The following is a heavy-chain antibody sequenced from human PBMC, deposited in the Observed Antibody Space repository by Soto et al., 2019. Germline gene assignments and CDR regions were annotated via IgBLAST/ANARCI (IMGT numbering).Heavy chain of an antibody. CDR1: GGSFSGYY. Sequence: HVQLQQWGAGLLKPSETLSLTCAVYGGSFSGYYWSWIRQPPGKGLEWIGEINHSGSTNYNPSLKSRVTISVDTSKNQFSLKLSSVTAADTAVYYCARPPTAAGMFDYWGQGTLVTVSS. CDR2: INHSGST. V-gene: IGHV4-34*01. CDR3: ARPPTAAGMFDY. J-gene: IGHJ4*02. D-gene: IGHD6-13*01.